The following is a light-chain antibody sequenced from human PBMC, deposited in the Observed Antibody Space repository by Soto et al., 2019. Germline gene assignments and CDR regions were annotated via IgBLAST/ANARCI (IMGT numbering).Light chain of an antibody. V-gene: IGKV1-33*01. J-gene: IGKJ1*01. CDR3: HQYDNIPPWT. CDR2: DAT. CDR1: QDISNY. Sequence: DIQMTQSPSSLTASVVDRVTITCQASQDISNYLNWYQQKPGKAPKLLIYDATNLVTGVASRFSGSGSGEDFTFTISSLQSQDIATYYCHQYDNIPPWTFGQGTKVEIK.